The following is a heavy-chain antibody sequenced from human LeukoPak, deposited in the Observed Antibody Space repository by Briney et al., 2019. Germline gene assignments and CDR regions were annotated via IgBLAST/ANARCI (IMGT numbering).Heavy chain of an antibody. CDR1: GFTFSSYG. CDR2: IWYDGSNK. D-gene: IGHD2-21*02. J-gene: IGHJ4*02. V-gene: IGHV3-33*06. Sequence: GGSLRLSCAASGFTFSSYGMHWVRQAPGKGLEWVAVIWYDGSNKYCADSVKGRFTISRDNSKNTLYLQMNSLRAEDTAVYYCAKAGANCGGDCHIDYWGQGTLVTVSS. CDR3: AKAGANCGGDCHIDY.